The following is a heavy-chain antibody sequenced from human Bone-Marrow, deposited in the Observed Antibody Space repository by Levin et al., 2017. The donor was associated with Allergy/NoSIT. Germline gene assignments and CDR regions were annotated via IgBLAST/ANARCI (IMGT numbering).Heavy chain of an antibody. D-gene: IGHD6-13*01. CDR1: FFPFPPSS. J-gene: IGHJ4*02. CDR3: ARDRYTRAAGTNPSWYLDQ. Sequence: GESLTLSFSSSFFPFPPSSLPFFLPSPFKGLAWVAVISYDGGDKYYGESLKGRFTISRANSRSTVYLQMNSLRIEDTAIYYCARDRYTRAAGTNPSWYLDQWGQGTLITVSP. CDR2: ISYDGGDK. V-gene: IGHV3-30-3*01.